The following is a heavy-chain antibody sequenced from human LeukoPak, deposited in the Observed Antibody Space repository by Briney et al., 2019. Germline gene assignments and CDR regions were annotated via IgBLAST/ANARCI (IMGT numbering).Heavy chain of an antibody. Sequence: TSETLSLTCAVYGGSFSGYYWSWIRQPPGKGLEWIGEINHSGSTNYNPSLKSRVTISVDTSKNQFSLKLSSVTAADTAVYYCARTTPYYYYYGMDVWGQGTTVTVSS. J-gene: IGHJ6*02. CDR1: GGSFSGYY. D-gene: IGHD1-1*01. CDR2: INHSGST. CDR3: ARTTPYYYYYGMDV. V-gene: IGHV4-34*01.